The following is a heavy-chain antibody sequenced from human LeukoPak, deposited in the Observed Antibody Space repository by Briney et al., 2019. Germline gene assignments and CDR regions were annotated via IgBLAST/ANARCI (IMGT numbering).Heavy chain of an antibody. D-gene: IGHD6-19*01. CDR2: IYYSGST. Sequence: SETLSLTCAVSGGSFSSYYWSWIRQPPGKGLEWIGYIYYSGSTNYNPSLKSRVTISVDTSKNQFSLKLSSVTAADTAVYYCARLSEPTVAVDYWGQGTLVTVSS. V-gene: IGHV4-59*08. J-gene: IGHJ4*02. CDR3: ARLSEPTVAVDY. CDR1: GGSFSSYY.